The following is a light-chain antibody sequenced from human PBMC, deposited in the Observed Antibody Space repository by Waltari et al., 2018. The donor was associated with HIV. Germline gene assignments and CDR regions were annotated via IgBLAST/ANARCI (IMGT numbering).Light chain of an antibody. V-gene: IGLV2-8*01. CDR2: EVS. Sequence: QSALTQPPSASGSPGQSVTISCTGTSSDVGGYNYVSWYQQHPGKAPKLMIYEVSKRPSGVPCRFAGSKSVNTASLTVSGLQAEDEADYYCSSNAGSNNVVFGGGTKLTVL. CDR3: SSNAGSNNVV. J-gene: IGLJ2*01. CDR1: SSDVGGYNY.